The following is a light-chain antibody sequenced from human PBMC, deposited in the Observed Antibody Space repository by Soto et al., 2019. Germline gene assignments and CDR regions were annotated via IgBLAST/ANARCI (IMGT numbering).Light chain of an antibody. V-gene: IGKV3-20*01. Sequence: EIVLTQAPGTLSLSPGDIATLSCRASQSVSSSYLAWYQQKPGQVPRLLMCAASSRATGIPDRFSGSWSGTDCTLTISRLEAEDVAVYYCQQSSSSPITLCQGTRLEIK. J-gene: IGKJ5*01. CDR3: QQSSSSPIT. CDR2: AAS. CDR1: QSVSSSY.